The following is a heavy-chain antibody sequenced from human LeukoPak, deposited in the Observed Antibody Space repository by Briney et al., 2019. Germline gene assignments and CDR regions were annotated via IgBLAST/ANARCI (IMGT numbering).Heavy chain of an antibody. CDR1: GGSISSGDYY. CDR2: IYYSGST. Sequence: SQTLSLTCTVSGGSISSGDYYWSWIRQPPGKGLEWIVYIYYSGSTYYNPSLKSRVTISVDTSKNQFSLKLSSVTAADTAVYCCARDHLWYREVVVITSPTWFDPWGQGTLVTVSS. CDR3: ARDHLWYREVVVITSPTWFDP. D-gene: IGHD3-22*01. V-gene: IGHV4-30-4*01. J-gene: IGHJ5*02.